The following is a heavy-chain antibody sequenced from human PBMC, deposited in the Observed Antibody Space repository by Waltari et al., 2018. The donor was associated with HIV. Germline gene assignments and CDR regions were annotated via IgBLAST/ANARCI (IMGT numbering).Heavy chain of an antibody. J-gene: IGHJ4*02. CDR3: ARVGTMRVFDY. CDR2: IIPILCKA. D-gene: IGHD3-3*01. V-gene: IGHV1-69*08. Sequence: QVQLVQSGAEVKKPGSSVKVSCKASAGTFSSYTIRWVGQAPGQGLEWMGRIIPILCKANDAQKVQCRVTITADKSTSTAYMELSSLRSEHTAVYYCARVGTMRVFDYWGQGTLVTVSS. CDR1: AGTFSSYT.